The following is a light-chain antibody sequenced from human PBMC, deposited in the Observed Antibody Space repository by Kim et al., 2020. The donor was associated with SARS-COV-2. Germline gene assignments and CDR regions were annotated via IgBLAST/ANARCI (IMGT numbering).Light chain of an antibody. V-gene: IGKV1-6*01. CDR3: LQDYGYPRT. Sequence: IQMTQSPSAMSASVGDRVTITCRASQGIRNDLGWYQQKPGKAPKLLIYAASSLQSGVPSRFSGSGSDTDFTLTISSLQPEDFATYYCLQDYGYPRTFGQGTKLEI. CDR1: QGIRND. J-gene: IGKJ2*01. CDR2: AAS.